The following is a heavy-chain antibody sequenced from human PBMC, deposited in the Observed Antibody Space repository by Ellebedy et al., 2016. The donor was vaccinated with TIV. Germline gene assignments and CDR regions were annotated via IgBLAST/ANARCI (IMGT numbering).Heavy chain of an antibody. D-gene: IGHD1-26*01. J-gene: IGHJ6*02. CDR1: GYTFTGYY. V-gene: IGHV1-2*04. Sequence: AASVKVSCKASGYTFTGYYMHWVRQAPGQGLEWMGWINPNSGCTNYAQKFQGWVTMTRDTSISTAYMELRRLKSDDTAIYYCARTYSGNYGLGYYGMDVWGQGTTVTVSS. CDR2: INPNSGCT. CDR3: ARTYSGNYGLGYYGMDV.